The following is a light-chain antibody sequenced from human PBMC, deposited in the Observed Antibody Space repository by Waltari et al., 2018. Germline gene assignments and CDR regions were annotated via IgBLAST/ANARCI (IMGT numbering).Light chain of an antibody. CDR3: QQYATSRT. J-gene: IGKJ1*01. CDR2: GGS. V-gene: IGKV3-20*01. Sequence: VLTQSPGTLSLSPGGRATLSCRASQSVSSAYLAWYQQRPGQPPRLLIYGGSSRATGIPDRFSGRGSGKYFTLTSSRLEAEEFAVYYCQQYATSRTFGQGTKVEIK. CDR1: QSVSSAY.